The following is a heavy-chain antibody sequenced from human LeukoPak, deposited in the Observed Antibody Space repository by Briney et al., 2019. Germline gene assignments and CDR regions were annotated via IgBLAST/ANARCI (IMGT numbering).Heavy chain of an antibody. J-gene: IGHJ3*02. V-gene: IGHV3-23*01. CDR1: GFTFSSYG. CDR3: AKVPNYYGSGSYAFDI. D-gene: IGHD3-10*01. Sequence: GGSLRLSCAASGFTFSSYGMSWVRQAPGKGLEWVSAISGSGGSTYYADSVKGRFTISRDNSKNTLYLQMNSLRAEDTAVYYCAKVPNYYGSGSYAFDIWGQGTMVTVSS. CDR2: ISGSGGST.